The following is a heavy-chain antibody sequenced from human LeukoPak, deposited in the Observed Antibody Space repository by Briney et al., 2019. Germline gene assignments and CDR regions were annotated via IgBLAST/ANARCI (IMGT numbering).Heavy chain of an antibody. CDR1: GYTFTGYY. Sequence: EASVKVSCKASGYTFTGYYMHWVRQAPGQGLEWMGWINPNSGGTNYAQKFQGRVTMTRGTSISTAYMELSRLRSDDTAVYYCARASMGAYYDFWSGPPTYYFDYWGQGTLVTVSS. CDR3: ARASMGAYYDFWSGPPTYYFDY. V-gene: IGHV1-2*02. D-gene: IGHD3-3*01. J-gene: IGHJ4*02. CDR2: INPNSGGT.